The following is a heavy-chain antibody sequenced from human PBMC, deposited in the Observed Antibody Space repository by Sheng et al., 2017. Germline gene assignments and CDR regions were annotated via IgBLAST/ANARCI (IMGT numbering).Heavy chain of an antibody. CDR3: ARGRGKLSFEF. V-gene: IGHV3-48*01. D-gene: IGHD3-16*02. CDR1: GFTFNSYS. CDR2: ISSNGRTV. J-gene: IGHJ4*02. Sequence: EVQLVESGGGLVQPGGSLRLSCAASGFTFNSYSMNWVRQAPGKGLEWLSYISSNGRTVYYADSVKGRLTISRDNANNSLYLQMSSLRAEDTAVYYCARGRGKLSFEFWGQGTLVTVSS.